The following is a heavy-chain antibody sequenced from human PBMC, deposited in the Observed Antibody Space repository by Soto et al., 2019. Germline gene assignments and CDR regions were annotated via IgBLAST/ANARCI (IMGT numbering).Heavy chain of an antibody. Sequence: PSETLSLTCAVYGGSFSGYYWSWIRQPPGKGLEWIGEINHSGSTNYNPSLRSRVTISVDTSKNQFSLKLSSVTAADTAVYYCARGTYYYDSSGYYPYNWFDPWGQGTLFTVSS. CDR1: GGSFSGYY. D-gene: IGHD3-22*01. V-gene: IGHV4-34*01. CDR3: ARGTYYYDSSGYYPYNWFDP. CDR2: INHSGST. J-gene: IGHJ5*02.